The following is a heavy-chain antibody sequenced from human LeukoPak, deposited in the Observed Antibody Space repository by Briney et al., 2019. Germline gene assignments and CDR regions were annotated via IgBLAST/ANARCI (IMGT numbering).Heavy chain of an antibody. CDR3: AHAIPLSYYYYDSSGYYLRGNWFDP. CDR2: IYWDDDK. D-gene: IGHD3-22*01. J-gene: IGHJ5*02. CDR1: GFSLSTSGVG. Sequence: SGPTLVNPTQTLTLTCTFSGFSLSTSGVGVGWIRQPPGKALEWLALIYWDDDKRYSPSLKSRLTITKDTSKNQVVLTMTNMDPVDTATYYCAHAIPLSYYYYDSSGYYLRGNWFDPWGQGTLVTVSS. V-gene: IGHV2-5*02.